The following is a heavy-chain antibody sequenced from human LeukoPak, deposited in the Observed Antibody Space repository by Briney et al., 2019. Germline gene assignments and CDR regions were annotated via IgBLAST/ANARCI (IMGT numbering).Heavy chain of an antibody. V-gene: IGHV1-69*05. CDR2: IIPIVGTA. D-gene: IGHD3-22*01. CDR1: RGTFSSYA. CDR3: ARDTHYYDSTPYYFNY. J-gene: IGHJ4*02. Sequence: AAAKVSCKASRGTFSSYAISWVRHAPRQRLERMGRIIPIVGTANYAQKFQGRVTITTDESTSTAYMELSSLRSEDTAVYYCARDTHYYDSTPYYFNYWGQGTLVTVSS.